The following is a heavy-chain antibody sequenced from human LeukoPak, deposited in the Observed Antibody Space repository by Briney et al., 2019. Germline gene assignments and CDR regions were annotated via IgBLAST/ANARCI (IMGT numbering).Heavy chain of an antibody. J-gene: IGHJ3*02. CDR2: IKQDGSEI. Sequence: GGSLRLSCAASGFTFSSYWMSWVRQAPGKGLEWVANIKQDGSEIYYMNFVRGRFTISRDNARKSLYLQMNSLRAEDTAVYYCARQYCSGRTCYTDTFDIWGQGTMVTVSS. CDR3: ARQYCSGRTCYTDTFDI. V-gene: IGHV3-7*01. CDR1: GFTFSSYW. D-gene: IGHD2-2*02.